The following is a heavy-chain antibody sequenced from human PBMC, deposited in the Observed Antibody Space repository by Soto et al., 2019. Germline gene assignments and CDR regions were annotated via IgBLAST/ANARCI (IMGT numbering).Heavy chain of an antibody. CDR1: GFTFTTYL. J-gene: IGHJ4*02. CDR2: IDKRGGDT. Sequence: EVQLLESGGDLVQPGGPLELSVAASGFTFTTYLWTWVRQAPGRGLEWVSSIDKRGGDTYIADSVKGRFTISRDNSKNTLYLQMNGLRGEDTALYYCAKDTYSRSWYFWGQGTLVTVSS. CDR3: AKDTYSRSWYF. V-gene: IGHV3-23*05. D-gene: IGHD2-2*01.